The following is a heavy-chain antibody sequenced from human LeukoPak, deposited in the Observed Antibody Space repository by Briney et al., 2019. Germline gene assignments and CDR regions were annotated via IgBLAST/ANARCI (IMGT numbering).Heavy chain of an antibody. V-gene: IGHV4-34*01. CDR3: ARGHLYYYGSGSYYPFDY. CDR2: INHSGST. CDR1: GGSFSGYY. J-gene: IGHJ4*02. Sequence: SETLPLTCAVYGGSFSGYYWSWIRQPPGKGLEWIGEINHSGSTNYNPSLKSRVTISVDTSKNQFSLKLSSVTAADTAVYYCARGHLYYYGSGSYYPFDYWGQGTLVTVSS. D-gene: IGHD3-10*01.